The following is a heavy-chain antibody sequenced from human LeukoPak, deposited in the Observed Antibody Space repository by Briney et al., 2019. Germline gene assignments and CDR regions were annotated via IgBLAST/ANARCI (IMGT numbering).Heavy chain of an antibody. D-gene: IGHD5-12*01. CDR1: GASTSHFY. CDR3: ARSAEWLRNAFDI. Sequence: SETLSLSCTVSGASTSHFYWNWIRQPPGKGLEWIGYMHNSGSSKHNPSLKSRLTISIDTSKNQFSLQLASVTAADTAIYHCARSAEWLRNAFDIWGQGTMVSVSS. V-gene: IGHV4-59*01. CDR2: MHNSGSS. J-gene: IGHJ3*02.